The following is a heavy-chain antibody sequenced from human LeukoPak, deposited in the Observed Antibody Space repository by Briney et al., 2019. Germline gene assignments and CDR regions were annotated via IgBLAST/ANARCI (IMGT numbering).Heavy chain of an antibody. Sequence: PGGSLRLSCAASGFRFTDCSMSWVRQAPGKGLEWVAGLGRSGEYKYYADSVKGRFTISRDNSKDTVSLQMNSLRAEDSAIYFCVKDRPCETCMPMDAWGQGTTVTVSS. CDR3: VKDRPCETCMPMDA. CDR2: LGRSGEYK. CDR1: GFRFTDCS. D-gene: IGHD2-2*01. J-gene: IGHJ6*02. V-gene: IGHV3-23*01.